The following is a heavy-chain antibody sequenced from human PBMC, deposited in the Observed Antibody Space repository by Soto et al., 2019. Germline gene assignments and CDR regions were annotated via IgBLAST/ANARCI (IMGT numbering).Heavy chain of an antibody. Sequence: EVQLVESGGGLVQPGGSLRLSCAASGLTVSNTYMSWVRQAPGKGLEWVSVISSGGRSYYEDSARGRFTISRDNSRNTLYLQMDSLKTDDTAVYYCARDRGADGGMAGWFDPLGQGNLVTVSS. CDR1: GLTVSNTY. V-gene: IGHV3-66*01. CDR2: ISSGGRS. CDR3: ARDRGADGGMAGWFDP. D-gene: IGHD6-13*01. J-gene: IGHJ5*02.